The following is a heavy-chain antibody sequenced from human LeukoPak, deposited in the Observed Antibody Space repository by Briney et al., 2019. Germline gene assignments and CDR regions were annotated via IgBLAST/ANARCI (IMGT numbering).Heavy chain of an antibody. D-gene: IGHD4-23*01. CDR1: GGSFSGYY. J-gene: IGHJ4*02. CDR2: INHSGST. Sequence: SETLSLTCAVYGGSFSGYYWSWIRQPPGKGLEWIGEINHSGSTNYNPSLKSRVTISVDTSKNQFSLKLSSVTAADTAVYYCARDLVYGGPYYFDYWGQGTLVTVSS. V-gene: IGHV4-34*01. CDR3: ARDLVYGGPYYFDY.